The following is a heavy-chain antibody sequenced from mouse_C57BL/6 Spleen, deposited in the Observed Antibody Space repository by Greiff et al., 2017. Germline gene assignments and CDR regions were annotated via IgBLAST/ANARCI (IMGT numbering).Heavy chain of an antibody. CDR2: IYPGDGAT. Sequence: QVQLQQSGPELVQPGASVKISCKASGYAFSSSWMNWVKQRPGKGLEWIGRIYPGDGATNYNGKFKGKATLTADKASSTAYMQLSSLTSEDSAVYFCARGGAAQATFAYWGQGTLVTVSA. V-gene: IGHV1-82*01. CDR3: ARGGAAQATFAY. D-gene: IGHD3-2*02. J-gene: IGHJ3*01. CDR1: GYAFSSSW.